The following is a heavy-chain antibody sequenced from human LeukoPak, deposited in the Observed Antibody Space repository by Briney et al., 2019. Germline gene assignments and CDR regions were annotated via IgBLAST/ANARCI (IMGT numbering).Heavy chain of an antibody. V-gene: IGHV3-23*01. CDR1: GFTFSSYA. D-gene: IGHD5-18*01. CDR2: ISSSGGSK. CDR3: AKDLYTYGTTPLDY. Sequence: PGGSLRLSCAASGFTFSSYAMSWVRQAAGKGLEWVSSISSSGGSKYKPDSVQGRFTISRDYSKNTLYLQMNSLRAEATAVYYCAKDLYTYGTTPLDYWGQGTLVTVSS. J-gene: IGHJ4*02.